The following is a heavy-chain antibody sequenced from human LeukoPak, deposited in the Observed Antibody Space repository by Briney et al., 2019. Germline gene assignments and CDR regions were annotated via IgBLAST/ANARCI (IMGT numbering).Heavy chain of an antibody. CDR2: INPTGGST. CDR1: GYIFTSYY. V-gene: IGHV1-46*01. J-gene: IGHJ3*02. D-gene: IGHD6-13*01. CDR3: AKGYSSSWWARDAFDI. Sequence: ASVKVSCKASGYIFTSYYMHWVRQAPGEGLEWMGIINPTGGSTSYAQKFQGRVTMTRDTSTSTVYMELSRLRSDDTAVYYCAKGYSSSWWARDAFDIWGQGTMVTVSS.